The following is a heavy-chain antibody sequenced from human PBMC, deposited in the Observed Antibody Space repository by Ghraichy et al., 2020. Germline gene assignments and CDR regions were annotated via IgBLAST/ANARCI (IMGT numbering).Heavy chain of an antibody. V-gene: IGHV4-39*01. D-gene: IGHD1-1*01. Sequence: SETLSLTCTVSSGSISSSSYFWAWIRQPPGRGLEWIGSIFYTGSTYYNPSLKSRVTISVDTSKNQFSLKLSSVTAADTAVYYCATHLHLLQLVAPLYYFHYWGQGTLVTVSS. J-gene: IGHJ4*02. CDR3: ATHLHLLQLVAPLYYFHY. CDR1: SGSISSSSYF. CDR2: IFYTGST.